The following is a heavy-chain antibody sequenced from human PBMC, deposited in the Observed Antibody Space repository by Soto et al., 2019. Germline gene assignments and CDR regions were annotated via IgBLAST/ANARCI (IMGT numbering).Heavy chain of an antibody. J-gene: IGHJ3*02. CDR1: GYTFTSYG. V-gene: IGHV1-18*04. D-gene: IGHD3-22*01. CDR3: ARDSRWYYDSSGYPNDAFDI. Sequence: ASVKVSCKASGYTFTSYGISWVRQAPGQGLEWMGWISAYNGNTNYAQKLQGRVTMTTDTSTSTAYMELRSLRSDDTAVYCCARDSRWYYDSSGYPNDAFDIWGQGTMVTV. CDR2: ISAYNGNT.